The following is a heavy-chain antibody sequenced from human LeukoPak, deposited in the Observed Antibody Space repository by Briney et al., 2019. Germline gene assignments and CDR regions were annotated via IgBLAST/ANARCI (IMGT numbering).Heavy chain of an antibody. CDR2: IYYSGST. V-gene: IGHV4-39*01. CDR1: GGSFSGYY. J-gene: IGHJ3*02. Sequence: PSETLSLTCAVYGGSFSGYYWGWIRQPPGKGQEWIGSIYYSGSTYYNPSLKSRVTISVDTSKNQFSLKLSSVTAADTAVYYCASAITKSGFRPRHDAFDIWGQGTMVTVSS. CDR3: ASAITKSGFRPRHDAFDI. D-gene: IGHD1-14*01.